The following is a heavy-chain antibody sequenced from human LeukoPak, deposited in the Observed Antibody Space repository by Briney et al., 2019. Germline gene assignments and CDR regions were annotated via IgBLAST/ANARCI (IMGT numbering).Heavy chain of an antibody. V-gene: IGHV4-59*01. Sequence: SETLSLTCTVSGGSFSNYYWRWIRQSPGKGLEWIGYISDSGSTNYNPSLKSRVTILLDMSKNQFSLKLSSVTAADTAVYYCARARYFDLWGRGTLVTVSS. CDR1: GGSFSNYY. J-gene: IGHJ2*01. CDR3: ARARYFDL. CDR2: ISDSGST.